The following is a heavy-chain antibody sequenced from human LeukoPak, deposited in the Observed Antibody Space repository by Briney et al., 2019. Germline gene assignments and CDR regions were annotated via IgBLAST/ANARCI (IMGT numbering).Heavy chain of an antibody. Sequence: SQTLSLTCAISGDSVSTASNAWYWIRQSPSRGLEWLGRTYYNSKWYTDYAVSVSGRTTINPDTSRNQFSLKLSFVTAADTAVYYCARAGSYGPFDYWGQGTLVTVSS. V-gene: IGHV6-1*01. D-gene: IGHD5-18*01. CDR1: GDSVSTASNA. CDR2: TYYNSKWYT. J-gene: IGHJ4*02. CDR3: ARAGSYGPFDY.